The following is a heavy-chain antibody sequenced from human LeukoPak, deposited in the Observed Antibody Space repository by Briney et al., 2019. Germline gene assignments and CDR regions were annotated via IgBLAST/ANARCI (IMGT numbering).Heavy chain of an antibody. CDR1: GFTFSSYA. J-gene: IGHJ4*02. CDR2: ISYDGSNK. Sequence: PGRSLRLSCAASGFTFSSYAMHWVRQAPGKGLEWVAVISYDGSNKYYADSVKGRFTISRDNSKNTLYLQMNSLRAEDTAVYYCARDPSIAAAGPVDYWGQGTLVTVSS. D-gene: IGHD6-13*01. V-gene: IGHV3-30*04. CDR3: ARDPSIAAAGPVDY.